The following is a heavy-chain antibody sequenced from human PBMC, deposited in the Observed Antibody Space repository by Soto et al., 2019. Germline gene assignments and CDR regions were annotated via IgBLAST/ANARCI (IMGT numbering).Heavy chain of an antibody. CDR3: ARHQSLGQLFGVVIRRSGPNDAFDI. Sequence: SETLSLTCTVSGGSISSSSYYWGWIRQPPGKGLEWIGSIYYSGSTYYNPSLKSRVTISVDTSKNQFSLKLSSVTAADTAVYYCARHQSLGQLFGVVIRRSGPNDAFDIWGQGTMVTVSS. D-gene: IGHD3-3*01. CDR2: IYYSGST. CDR1: GGSISSSSYY. J-gene: IGHJ3*02. V-gene: IGHV4-39*01.